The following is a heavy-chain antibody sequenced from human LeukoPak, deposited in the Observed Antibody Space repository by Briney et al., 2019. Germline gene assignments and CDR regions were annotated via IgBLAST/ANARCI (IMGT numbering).Heavy chain of an antibody. V-gene: IGHV1-2*02. J-gene: IGHJ3*02. Sequence: ASVTVPCKDCGYTLNHYYMRWVRQDPGQGLEWIGCLNSNHDSTAYPQKFQGRVDMTSDTAISTICMELTRLTSDDTTTYYWARERGGDSPEKALDSWGQGTMVTVSS. CDR1: GYTLNHYY. CDR3: ARERGGDSPEKALDS. CDR2: LNSNHDST. D-gene: IGHD3-16*01.